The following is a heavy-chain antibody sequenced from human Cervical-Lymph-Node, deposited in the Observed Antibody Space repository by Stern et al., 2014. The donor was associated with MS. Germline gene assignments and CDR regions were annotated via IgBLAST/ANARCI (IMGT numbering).Heavy chain of an antibody. CDR1: GGSISSGRYY. V-gene: IGHV4-31*03. CDR3: ARSDRLWGSFDY. Sequence: QVQLQESGPGLVKPSQTLSLTCTVSGGSISSGRYYWSWIRQHPGKGLAWIGYVHYSGSPYYNPSLQSRVTISVDTSKNQFSLKLSSVTAADTALYYCARSDRLWGSFDYWGQGTLVTVSS. D-gene: IGHD3-16*01. J-gene: IGHJ4*02. CDR2: VHYSGSP.